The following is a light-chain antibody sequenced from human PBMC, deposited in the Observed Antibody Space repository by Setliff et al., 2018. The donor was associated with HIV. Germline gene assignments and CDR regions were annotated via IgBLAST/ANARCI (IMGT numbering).Light chain of an antibody. Sequence: DIVMTQSPDSLAVSMGERTTINCKSRQSVLESSNNKNCLSWYQQRPGQPPKVIIYWASTRESVVPDRFSGSGSGTDFTLTINSLQAEDVAVYYCQQYCGLPITVGQGTRLEIK. J-gene: IGKJ5*01. CDR2: WAS. CDR1: QSVLESSNNKNC. V-gene: IGKV4-1*01. CDR3: QQYCGLPIT.